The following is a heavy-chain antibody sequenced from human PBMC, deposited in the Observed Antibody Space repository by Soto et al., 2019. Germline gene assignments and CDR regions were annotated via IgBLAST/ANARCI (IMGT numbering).Heavy chain of an antibody. CDR2: ISHSSSTI. CDR1: GFTFSSYN. V-gene: IGHV3-48*02. J-gene: IGHJ4*02. D-gene: IGHD3-10*01. CDR3: ARDHYGSGSFSKFDY. Sequence: EVQMVESGGGLVQPGGSLRLSCAASGFTFSSYNMNWVRQAPGKGLEWVSYISHSSSTIYYADSVKGGFTISRDNAKNSLHLQMNSLRDEDTSVYYCARDHYGSGSFSKFDYWGQGTLVTVSS.